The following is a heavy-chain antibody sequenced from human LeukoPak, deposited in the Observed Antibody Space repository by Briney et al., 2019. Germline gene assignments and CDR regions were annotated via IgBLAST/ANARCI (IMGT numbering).Heavy chain of an antibody. CDR2: IIPIFGTA. Sequence: SVTVSFTGSGGTFISYAISWVRQAPGQGLEWMGGIIPIFGTANYAQKFQGRVTITTDESTSTAYMELSSLRSEDTAVYYCARESAARRGYYFDYWGQGTLVTVSS. D-gene: IGHD6-6*01. CDR1: GGTFISYA. J-gene: IGHJ4*02. CDR3: ARESAARRGYYFDY. V-gene: IGHV1-69*05.